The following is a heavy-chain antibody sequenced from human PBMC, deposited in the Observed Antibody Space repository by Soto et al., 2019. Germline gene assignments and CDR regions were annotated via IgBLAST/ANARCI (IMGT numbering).Heavy chain of an antibody. CDR1: EFNFSNFA. CDR3: AKALVVVAPASKFDD. Sequence: PGGSLSLSCAASEFNFSNFAMSWVRPAPGKGLEWVSGISASGGSTNYADSVRGRFTISRDNSENTLFLEMNSLRGEDTAVYYCAKALVVVAPASKFDDWSQGTLVTVSS. CDR2: ISASGGST. D-gene: IGHD2-15*01. J-gene: IGHJ4*02. V-gene: IGHV3-23*01.